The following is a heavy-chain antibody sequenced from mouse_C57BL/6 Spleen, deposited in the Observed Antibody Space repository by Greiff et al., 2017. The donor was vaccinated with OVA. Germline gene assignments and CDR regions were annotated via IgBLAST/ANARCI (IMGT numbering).Heavy chain of an antibody. Sequence: QVQLQQPGAELVRPGTSVKLSCKASGYTFTSYWMHWVKQRPGQGLAWIGVIDPSDSYTNYNQKFKGKATLTVDTSSSTAYMQRSSLTSEDSAVYYCARVEESSGVTYAMDNWGQGTSVTVST. CDR3: ARVEESSGVTYAMDN. V-gene: IGHV1-59*01. J-gene: IGHJ4*01. CDR1: GYTFTSYW. D-gene: IGHD3-2*02. CDR2: IDPSDSYT.